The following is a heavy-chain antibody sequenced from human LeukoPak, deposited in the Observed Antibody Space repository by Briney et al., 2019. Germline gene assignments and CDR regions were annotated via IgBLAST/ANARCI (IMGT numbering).Heavy chain of an antibody. Sequence: GGSLRLSCAASGFTFSSYAMHWVRQAPGKGLEWVAIISSDGSQKFYADSVKGRFTISRDNSKNTLYLQMDSLRAEDMAVYYCAKEMGPMVHGDYWGQGTLVTVSS. V-gene: IGHV3-30*18. D-gene: IGHD2-8*01. J-gene: IGHJ4*02. CDR2: ISSDGSQK. CDR3: AKEMGPMVHGDY. CDR1: GFTFSSYA.